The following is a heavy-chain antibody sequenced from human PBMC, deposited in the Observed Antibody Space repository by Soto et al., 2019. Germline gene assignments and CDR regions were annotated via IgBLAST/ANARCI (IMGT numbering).Heavy chain of an antibody. J-gene: IGHJ3*02. CDR1: GFTFSSYG. CDR2: IWYDGSNK. V-gene: IGHV3-33*01. D-gene: IGHD6-13*01. CDR3: ARVSGSSWYKEERHAFDI. Sequence: QVQLVESGGGVVQPGRSLRLSCAASGFTFSSYGMHWVRQAPGKGLEWVAVIWYDGSNKYYADSVKGRFTISRDNSKNTLYLQMNSLRAEDTAVYYCARVSGSSWYKEERHAFDIWGQGTMVTVSS.